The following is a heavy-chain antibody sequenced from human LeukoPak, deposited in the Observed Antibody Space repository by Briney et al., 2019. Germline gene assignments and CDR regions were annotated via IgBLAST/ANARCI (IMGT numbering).Heavy chain of an antibody. Sequence: GGSLRLSCAASGSMFSTYGMHWVRQAPGKGLEWVAFLRYDGSSKFYADSAKGRFSISRDNAKNSLYLQMNSLRAEDTALYYCARGYSYGYYYYMDVWGKGTTVTVSS. CDR1: GSMFSTYG. J-gene: IGHJ6*03. D-gene: IGHD5-18*01. CDR3: ARGYSYGYYYYMDV. CDR2: LRYDGSSK. V-gene: IGHV3-30*02.